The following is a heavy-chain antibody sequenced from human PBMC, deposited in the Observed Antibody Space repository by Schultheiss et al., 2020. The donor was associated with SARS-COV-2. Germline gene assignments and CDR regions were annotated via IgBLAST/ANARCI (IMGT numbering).Heavy chain of an antibody. CDR2: IYYSGST. V-gene: IGHV4-31*03. J-gene: IGHJ4*02. Sequence: SETLSLTCTVSGGSISSSSYYWGWIRQPPGKGLEWIGYIYYSGSTYYNPSLKSRVTISVDTSKNQFSLKLSSVTAADTAVYYCAKDRGGRVVPAAIYAFDIWGQGTLVTVSS. CDR1: GGSISSSSYY. D-gene: IGHD2-2*01. CDR3: AKDRGGRVVPAAIYAFDI.